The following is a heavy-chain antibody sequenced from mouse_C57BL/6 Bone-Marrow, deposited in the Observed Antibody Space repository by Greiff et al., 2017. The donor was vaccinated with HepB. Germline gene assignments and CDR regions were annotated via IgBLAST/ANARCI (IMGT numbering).Heavy chain of an antibody. D-gene: IGHD1-1*01. Sequence: EVKLMESGGGLVQPGESLKLSCESNEYEFPSHDMSWVRKTPEKRLELVAAINSDGGSTYYPDTMERRFIISRDNTKQTLYLQMSSLRSEDTALYYCARHGDYYGSSSWYFDVWGTGTTVTVSS. CDR3: ARHGDYYGSSSWYFDV. CDR1: EYEFPSHD. J-gene: IGHJ1*03. CDR2: INSDGGST. V-gene: IGHV5-2*01.